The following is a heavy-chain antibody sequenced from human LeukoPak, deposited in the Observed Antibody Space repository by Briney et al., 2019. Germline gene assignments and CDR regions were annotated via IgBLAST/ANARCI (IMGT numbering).Heavy chain of an antibody. CDR2: INHSGST. V-gene: IGHV4-34*01. J-gene: IGHJ5*02. CDR1: GGSFSGYY. Sequence: PSETLSLTCAVYGGSFSGYYWSWIRQLPGKGLEWIGEINHSGSTNYNPSLKSRVTISVDTSKNQFSLKLSSVTAADTAVYYCARGFGERRFGTRSRGYNWFDPWGQGTLVTVSS. CDR3: ARGFGERRFGTRSRGYNWFDP. D-gene: IGHD3-16*01.